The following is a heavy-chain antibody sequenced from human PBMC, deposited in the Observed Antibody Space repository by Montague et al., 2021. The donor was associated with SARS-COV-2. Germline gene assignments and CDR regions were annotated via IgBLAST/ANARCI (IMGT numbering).Heavy chain of an antibody. CDR1: GGSFSGYY. CDR2: INHSGST. Sequence: SETLSLTCALYGGSFSGYYWSWIRQPPGKGLEWIGEINHSGSTNYNPSLKSRVTISVDTSKNQFSLKLSSVTAADTAVYYCARGRKRITVVRGVIIDWFDPWGQGTLVTVSS. J-gene: IGHJ5*02. CDR3: ARGRKRITVVRGVIIDWFDP. D-gene: IGHD3-10*01. V-gene: IGHV4-34*01.